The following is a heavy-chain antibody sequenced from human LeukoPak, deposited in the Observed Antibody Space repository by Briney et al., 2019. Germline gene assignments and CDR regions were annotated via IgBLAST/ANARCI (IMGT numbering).Heavy chain of an antibody. CDR2: INPNSGGT. CDR1: GYTFTGYY. Sequence: ASVKVSCKASGYTFTGYYMHWVRQAPGQGLEWMGRINPNSGGTNYAQKFQGRVTITRDTSISTAYIELTRLRSDDTAVYYCASVSFYSSSSYYWGQGTLVTVSS. J-gene: IGHJ4*02. D-gene: IGHD6-6*01. V-gene: IGHV1-2*06. CDR3: ASVSFYSSSSYY.